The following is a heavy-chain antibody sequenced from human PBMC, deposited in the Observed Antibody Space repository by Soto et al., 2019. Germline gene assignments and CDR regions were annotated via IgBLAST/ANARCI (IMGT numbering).Heavy chain of an antibody. CDR2: INPSGGST. Sequence: ASVKVSCKASGYTFTSYYMHWVRQAPGQRLEWMGIINPSGGSTSYAQKFQGRVTMTRDTSTSTVYMELSSLRSEDTAVYYCARAYSSSWEKYYYYYGMDVWGQGTTVTVSS. J-gene: IGHJ6*02. CDR3: ARAYSSSWEKYYYYYGMDV. D-gene: IGHD6-13*01. V-gene: IGHV1-46*01. CDR1: GYTFTSYY.